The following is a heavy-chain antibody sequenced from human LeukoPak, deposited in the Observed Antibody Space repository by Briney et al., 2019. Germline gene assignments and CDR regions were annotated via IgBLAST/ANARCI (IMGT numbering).Heavy chain of an antibody. Sequence: ASVKVSCKASGYTFTSYYMHWVRQAPGQGLEWMGIINPSGGSTSYAQKFQGRVTMTRDTSTSTVYMELSSLRSEDTAVYNCARDLFRSSTSCSRSDVSGAGDFQHWGQGTLVTVSS. V-gene: IGHV1-46*01. D-gene: IGHD2-2*01. CDR3: ARDLFRSSTSCSRSDVSGAGDFQH. J-gene: IGHJ1*01. CDR2: INPSGGST. CDR1: GYTFTSYY.